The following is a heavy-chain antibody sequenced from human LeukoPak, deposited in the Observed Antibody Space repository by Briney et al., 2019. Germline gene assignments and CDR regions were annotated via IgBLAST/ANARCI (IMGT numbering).Heavy chain of an antibody. V-gene: IGHV4-59*01. Sequence: SETLSLTCTVSGGSISSYYWSWIRQPPGKGLEWIGYIYYSGSTNYNPSLKSRVTISVDTSKNQFSLKLGSVTAADTAVYYCARIRERAWFDPWGQGTLVTVSS. CDR2: IYYSGST. CDR1: GGSISSYY. D-gene: IGHD1-26*01. CDR3: ARIRERAWFDP. J-gene: IGHJ5*02.